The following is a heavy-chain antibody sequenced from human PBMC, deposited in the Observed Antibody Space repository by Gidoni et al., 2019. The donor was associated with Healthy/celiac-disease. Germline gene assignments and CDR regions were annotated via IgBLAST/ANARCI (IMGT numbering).Heavy chain of an antibody. CDR3: ARVSGTTGAFDI. V-gene: IGHV3-13*05. CDR1: GFTFRSYD. J-gene: IGHJ3*02. Sequence: EVQLVESGGGLVQPGGSLRLSCAASGFTFRSYDMHWVRQATGKGLEWVSAIGTAGDPYYPGSVKGRFTISRENAKNSLYLKMNSLRAGDTAVYYCARVSGTTGAFDIWGQGTMVTVSS. CDR2: IGTAGDP. D-gene: IGHD1-7*01.